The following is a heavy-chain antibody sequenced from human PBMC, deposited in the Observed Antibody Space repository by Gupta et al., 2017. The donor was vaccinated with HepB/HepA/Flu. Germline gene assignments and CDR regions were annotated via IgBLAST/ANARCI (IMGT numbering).Heavy chain of an antibody. CDR3: ARRLSSAWSQDFDY. J-gene: IGHJ4*02. V-gene: IGHV4-4*02. CDR1: GGSISSSNW. CDR2: IYHRGST. Sequence: QVQLQESGPGLVKPSGTLSLTCAVSGGSISSSNWWSWVRQPPGKGLEWIGEIYHRGSTNYNPALKSRVTISLDKSKNQFSLTLTSVTAADTAVYYCARRLSSAWSQDFDYWGQGTLVTVSS. D-gene: IGHD2-15*01.